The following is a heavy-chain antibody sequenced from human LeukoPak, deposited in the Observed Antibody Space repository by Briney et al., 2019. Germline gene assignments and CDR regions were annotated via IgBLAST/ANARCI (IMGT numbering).Heavy chain of an antibody. CDR3: ARDYDYGYCYGIDV. CDR1: GFTFSSHE. V-gene: IGHV3-48*03. J-gene: IGHJ6*04. Sequence: GGSLRLSCAASGFTFSSHEMKWVRQAPGKGLEWVSYISSSGSTIYYADSVKGRFTISRDNAKNSLFLQMNSLRVEDTAVYYCARDYDYGYCYGIDVWGKGTTVTVSS. D-gene: IGHD4-17*01. CDR2: ISSSGSTI.